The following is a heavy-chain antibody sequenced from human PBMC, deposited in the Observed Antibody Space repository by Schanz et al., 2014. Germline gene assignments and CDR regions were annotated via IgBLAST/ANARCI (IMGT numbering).Heavy chain of an antibody. CDR2: IFFRGST. CDR1: GGSISSGGYS. J-gene: IGHJ6*02. V-gene: IGHV4-30-4*07. CDR3: YGMDV. Sequence: QVQLQESGPGLVKPSQTLSLTCAVSGGSISSGGYSWSWIRQPPGKGLEWIGYIFFRGSTYYNPSLKSRVTISIHTSKNQFSLRLTSVTAADTAVYYCYGMDVWGQGTTVTVSS.